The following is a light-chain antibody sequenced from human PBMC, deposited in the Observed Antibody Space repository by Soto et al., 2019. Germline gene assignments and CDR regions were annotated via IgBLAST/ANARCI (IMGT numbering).Light chain of an antibody. Sequence: QSVLTQPPSASGTPGQRVTISCSGGGSNIGSNPVNWYQQLPGTAPKLLIYTSDQRPSGVPDRFSGSKSGTSASLAISGLQSEDEDDYYCSAWYASLNGPVFGGGTKLTVL. CDR3: SAWYASLNGPV. J-gene: IGLJ2*01. CDR1: GSNIGSNP. V-gene: IGLV1-44*01. CDR2: TSD.